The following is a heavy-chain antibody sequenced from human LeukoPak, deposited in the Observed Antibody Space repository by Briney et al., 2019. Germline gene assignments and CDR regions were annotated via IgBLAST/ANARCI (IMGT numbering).Heavy chain of an antibody. J-gene: IGHJ6*04. CDR2: ISSSGSTI. V-gene: IGHV3-48*03. Sequence: GGSLRLSCAASGFTFSSYERNWVRQAPGKGLEWVSYISSSGSTIYYADSVKGRITISRDNAKNSLYLQMNSLRAEDTAVYYCAELGITMIGGVWGKGTTVIISS. CDR1: GFTFSSYE. CDR3: AELGITMIGGV. D-gene: IGHD3-10*02.